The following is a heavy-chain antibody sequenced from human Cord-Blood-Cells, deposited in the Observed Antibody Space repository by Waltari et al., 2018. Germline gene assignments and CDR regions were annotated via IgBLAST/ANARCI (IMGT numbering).Heavy chain of an antibody. CDR2: IIPIFGTA. Sequence: QVQLVQFGLRVRKLGSSVRFSGKAPGATSGGYVIGWVGQPLEQGLEWMGGIIPIFGTANYAQKSQGRVTITADKSTSTAYMELSSLRSEDTAVYYCARKFWSGYYRPGYYGMDVWGQGTTVTVSS. CDR1: GATSGGYV. V-gene: IGHV1-69*14. CDR3: ARKFWSGYYRPGYYGMDV. D-gene: IGHD3-3*01. J-gene: IGHJ6*02.